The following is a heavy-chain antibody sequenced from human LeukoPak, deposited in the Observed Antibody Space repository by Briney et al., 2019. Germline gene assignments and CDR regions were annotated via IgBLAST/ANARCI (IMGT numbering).Heavy chain of an antibody. CDR3: ARGRIQSYYYYCGMDV. Sequence: PSETLSLTCAVYGGSFSGYYWSWIRQPPGKGLECIGDIYHSGSTIYNPSLKSRVTISVDTSKNQFCLKLSSVTAADTAVYYCARGRIQSYYYYCGMDVWGQGTTVTVSS. CDR1: GGSFSGYY. V-gene: IGHV4-34*01. J-gene: IGHJ6*02. D-gene: IGHD2-15*01. CDR2: IYHSGST.